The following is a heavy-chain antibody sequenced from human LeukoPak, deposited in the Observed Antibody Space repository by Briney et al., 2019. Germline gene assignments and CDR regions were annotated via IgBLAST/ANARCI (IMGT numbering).Heavy chain of an antibody. CDR3: ARDQYYSDTSGYPYDV. D-gene: IGHD3-22*01. V-gene: IGHV1-2*02. CDR2: INPNSGGT. J-gene: IGHJ3*01. CDR1: GYTFTGYY. Sequence: ASVKVSCKASGYTFTGYYMHWVRQAPGQGLEWMGWINPNSGGTNYAQKFQGRVTMTRDTSISTAYMELSRLRSDDTAVYYCARDQYYSDTSGYPYDVWGQGTMVTVSS.